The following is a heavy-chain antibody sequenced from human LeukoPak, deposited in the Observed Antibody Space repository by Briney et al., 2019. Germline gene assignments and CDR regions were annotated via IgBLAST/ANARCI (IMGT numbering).Heavy chain of an antibody. Sequence: SVKVSCKVSGYALSELSMHWVRQAPGQGLEWMGGIIPIFGTTNYAPKFQGRVTFTADESTSTVYMELSSLRSEDTAVYYCARVGGGSSTWYGWFDPWGQGTLVTVSS. J-gene: IGHJ5*02. CDR2: IIPIFGTT. V-gene: IGHV1-69*13. D-gene: IGHD6-13*01. CDR3: ARVGGGSSTWYGWFDP. CDR1: GYALSELS.